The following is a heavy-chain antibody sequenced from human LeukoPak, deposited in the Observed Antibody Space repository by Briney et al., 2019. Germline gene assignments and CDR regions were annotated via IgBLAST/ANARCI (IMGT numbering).Heavy chain of an antibody. Sequence: GASVKVSCKASGGTFSSYTVSWVRQAPGQGLEWMGGIIPMFGTANYAQKFQGRVTITADEPTTTAYMELRSLRSEDTAIYYCARGSGYNWDDVDYYYYMDVWGKGTTVTISS. CDR1: GGTFSSYT. CDR2: IIPMFGTA. V-gene: IGHV1-69*13. CDR3: ARGSGYNWDDVDYYYYMDV. J-gene: IGHJ6*03. D-gene: IGHD1-1*01.